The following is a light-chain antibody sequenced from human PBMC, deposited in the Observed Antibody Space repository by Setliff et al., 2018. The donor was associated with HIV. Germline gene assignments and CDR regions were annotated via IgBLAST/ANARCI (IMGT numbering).Light chain of an antibody. Sequence: SVLTQPRSVSGSPGQSVTISCTGTSSDVGGYNYVSWYQQHTGKAPKLMIYDVSKRPSGIPDRFSGSKSGNTASLTIPGLQAEDEADYYCCSYAGSYTYVFGSGTKVTVL. CDR1: SSDVGGYNY. CDR3: CSYAGSYTYV. J-gene: IGLJ1*01. CDR2: DVS. V-gene: IGLV2-11*01.